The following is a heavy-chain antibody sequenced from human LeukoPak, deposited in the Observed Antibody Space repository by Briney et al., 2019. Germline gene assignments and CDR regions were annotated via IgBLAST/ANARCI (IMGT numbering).Heavy chain of an antibody. Sequence: GRSLRLSCAASGFTFDDYAMHWVRQAPGKGLEWVSGISWNSGSIGYADSVKGRFTISRDNAKNSLYLQMNSLRAEDTALYYCAKDRTRFGEYTHFDYWGQGTLVTVSS. CDR1: GFTFDDYA. J-gene: IGHJ4*02. V-gene: IGHV3-9*01. CDR3: AKDRTRFGEYTHFDY. D-gene: IGHD3-10*01. CDR2: ISWNSGSI.